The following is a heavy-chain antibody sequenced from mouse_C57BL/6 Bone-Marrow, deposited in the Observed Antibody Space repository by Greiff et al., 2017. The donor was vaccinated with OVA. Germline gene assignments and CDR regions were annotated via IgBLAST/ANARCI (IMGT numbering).Heavy chain of an antibody. V-gene: IGHV1-26*01. CDR1: GYTFTDYY. J-gene: IGHJ1*03. Sequence: EVQLQQSGPELVKPGASVKISCKASGYTFTDYYMNWVKQSHGKSLEWIGDINPNNGGTSYNQKFKGKATLTVDKSSSTAYMELRSLTSEDSAVYYCASSPSYYGSSYEYFDVWGTGTTVTVSS. CDR3: ASSPSYYGSSYEYFDV. D-gene: IGHD1-1*01. CDR2: INPNNGGT.